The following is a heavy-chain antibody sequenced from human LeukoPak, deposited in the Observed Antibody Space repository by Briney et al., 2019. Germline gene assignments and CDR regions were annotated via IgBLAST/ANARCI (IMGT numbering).Heavy chain of an antibody. Sequence: SETLSLTCTVSGGSISSYYWSWIRQPPGKGLEWIGYIYYSGSTNYNPSLKSRVTISVDTSKNQFSLKLSSVTAADTAVYHCARDPGGYSYGGFDYWGQGTLVTVSS. D-gene: IGHD5-18*01. CDR3: ARDPGGYSYGGFDY. CDR1: GGSISSYY. V-gene: IGHV4-59*01. J-gene: IGHJ4*02. CDR2: IYYSGST.